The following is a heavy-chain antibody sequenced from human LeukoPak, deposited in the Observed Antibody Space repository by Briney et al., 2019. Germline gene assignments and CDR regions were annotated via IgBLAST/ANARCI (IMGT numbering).Heavy chain of an antibody. D-gene: IGHD6-13*01. V-gene: IGHV4-59*01. J-gene: IGHJ5*02. CDR3: TGYSSSWYEFWFDP. Sequence: SETLSLTCTVSGGSISIYYWSWIRQPPGKGLEWIGYTYNSGSTNYNPSLKSRVTISVDTSKNQFSLKLSSVTAADTAVYYCTGYSSSWYEFWFDPWGQGTLVTVSS. CDR1: GGSISIYY. CDR2: TYNSGST.